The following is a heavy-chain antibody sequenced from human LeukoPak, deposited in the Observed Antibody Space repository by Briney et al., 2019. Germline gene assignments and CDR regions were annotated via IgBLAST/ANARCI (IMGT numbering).Heavy chain of an antibody. V-gene: IGHV3-7*04. Sequence: PGRSLRLSCAASGFTFDDYAMHWVRQAPGKGLEWVANIKQDGSEKYYVDSVKGRFTISRDNAKNSLYLQMNSLRAEDTAVYYCARALSIAARPGSWYFDLWGRGTLVTVSS. CDR1: GFTFDDYA. CDR3: ARALSIAARPGSWYFDL. J-gene: IGHJ2*01. CDR2: IKQDGSEK. D-gene: IGHD6-6*01.